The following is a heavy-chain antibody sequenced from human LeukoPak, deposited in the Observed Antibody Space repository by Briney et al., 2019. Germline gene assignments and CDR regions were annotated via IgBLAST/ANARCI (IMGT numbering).Heavy chain of an antibody. CDR2: INTNTGNP. Sequence: ASVKVSCKASGYTFTSYAINWVRPAPGQGLQWMGWINTNTGNPTYAQGFTGRFVFPLDTSVNTAYLQISSLKAEDTAVYYCAREYCSGGSCRIDYWGQGTLVTVSS. V-gene: IGHV7-4-1*02. CDR1: GYTFTSYA. J-gene: IGHJ4*02. CDR3: AREYCSGGSCRIDY. D-gene: IGHD2-15*01.